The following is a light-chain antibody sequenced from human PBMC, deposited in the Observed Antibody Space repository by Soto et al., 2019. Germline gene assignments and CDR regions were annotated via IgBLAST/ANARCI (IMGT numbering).Light chain of an antibody. Sequence: EILLTQSPATLSLSPGEGATLSCRASQHVSTYVAWYQQKPGHAPRLLIFDASNRATGVPARFSGSGSGTDFTLTISNLEPGDSGIYYCPQRGDLIVTFGGGTKVEI. V-gene: IGKV3-11*01. J-gene: IGKJ4*01. CDR2: DAS. CDR3: PQRGDLIVT. CDR1: QHVSTY.